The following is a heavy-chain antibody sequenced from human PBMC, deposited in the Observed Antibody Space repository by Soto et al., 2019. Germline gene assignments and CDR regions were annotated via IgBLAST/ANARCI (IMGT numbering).Heavy chain of an antibody. CDR2: IYSTGNT. Sequence: QLQLQESGPGLVKPSETLSLICSVSGGSISSDTVYWGWFRQPPGKGMEWIGSIYSTGNTYYNPSVKCRVTIFMDSCKNQFYLQVSSVTVADTGVYYCARPRTDNKDVDSVYGVDVWGQGTTVTVSS. V-gene: IGHV4-39*01. CDR1: GGSISSDTVY. CDR3: ARPRTDNKDVDSVYGVDV. D-gene: IGHD2-15*01. J-gene: IGHJ6*02.